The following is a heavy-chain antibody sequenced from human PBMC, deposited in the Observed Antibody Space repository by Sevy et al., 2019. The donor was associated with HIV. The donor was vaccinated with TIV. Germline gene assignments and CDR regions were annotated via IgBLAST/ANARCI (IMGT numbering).Heavy chain of an antibody. D-gene: IGHD6-13*01. V-gene: IGHV3-74*01. J-gene: IGHJ4*02. CDR2: INSDGSST. CDR1: GFTFSSYS. Sequence: GGSLRLSCAASGFTFSSYSMNWVRQAPGKGLEWVSRINSDGSSTSYADSVKGRFTISRDNAKNTLYLQMNSLRAEDTAVYYCARIAAAGCFDYWGQGTLVTVSS. CDR3: ARIAAAGCFDY.